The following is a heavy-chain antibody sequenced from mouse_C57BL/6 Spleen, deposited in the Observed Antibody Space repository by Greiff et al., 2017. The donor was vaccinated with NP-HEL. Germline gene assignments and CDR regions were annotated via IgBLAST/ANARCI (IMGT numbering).Heavy chain of an antibody. J-gene: IGHJ4*01. CDR2: IDPSDSYT. CDR3: ARKGNYYGSSYVYYAMDY. Sequence: VQLQQSGAELVMPGASVKLSCKASGYTFTSYWMHWVKQRPGQGLEWIGEIDPSDSYTNYNQKFKGKSTLTVDKSSSTAYMQLSSLTSEDSAVYYCARKGNYYGSSYVYYAMDYWGQGTSVTVSS. CDR1: GYTFTSYW. D-gene: IGHD1-1*01. V-gene: IGHV1-69*01.